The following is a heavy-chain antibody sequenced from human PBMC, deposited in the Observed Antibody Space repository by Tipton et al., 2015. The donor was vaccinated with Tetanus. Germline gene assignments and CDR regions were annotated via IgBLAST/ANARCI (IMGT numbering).Heavy chain of an antibody. J-gene: IGHJ6*02. CDR1: GFTFTDYS. Sequence: SLRLSCAASGFTFTDYSLIWVRQAPGKGLEWVSSLGTTSGYIFYADSVKGRFTISRDDAKNSLYLLMDSLRAEDTAVYYCARDEIVEQATRHRDYGVDVWGQGTTVPVSS. D-gene: IGHD3-22*01. CDR2: LGTTSGYI. V-gene: IGHV3-21*01. CDR3: ARDEIVEQATRHRDYGVDV.